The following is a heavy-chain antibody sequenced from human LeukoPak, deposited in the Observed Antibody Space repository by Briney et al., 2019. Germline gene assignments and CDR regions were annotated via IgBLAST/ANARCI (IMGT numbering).Heavy chain of an antibody. V-gene: IGHV3-23*01. CDR1: GFTFSNYG. D-gene: IGHD2-2*03. CDR2: IRGSGDST. CDR3: AKVDPSVLGAFDV. Sequence: GGSLRLSCVVSGFTFSNYGMSWVRQAPGKGLEWVSAIRGSGDSTYCADSVKGRFTISRDTSKNTLFLEMNSLRAEDTAVYYCAKVDPSVLGAFDVWGQGTMVTVSS. J-gene: IGHJ3*01.